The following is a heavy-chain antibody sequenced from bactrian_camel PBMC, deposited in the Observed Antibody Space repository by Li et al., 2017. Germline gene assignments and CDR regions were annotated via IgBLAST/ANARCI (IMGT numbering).Heavy chain of an antibody. CDR3: KGGISSGDSAY. Sequence: VQLVESGGGLVQPGGPLRVSCVGTGFIFGDYTITWVRQAPGKALEWISDNNSSGGNRNYADSVKGRFISSRDNAKNTLYLQLISLKTEDTAMYYCKGGISSGDSAYWGQGTQVTVS. CDR2: NNSSGGNR. D-gene: IGHD2*01. CDR1: GFIFGDYT. V-gene: IGHV3S42*01. J-gene: IGHJ6*01.